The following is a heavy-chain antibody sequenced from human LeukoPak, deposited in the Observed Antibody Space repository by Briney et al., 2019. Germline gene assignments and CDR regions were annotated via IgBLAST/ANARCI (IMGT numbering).Heavy chain of an antibody. CDR2: ISSSSTTI. J-gene: IGHJ3*02. V-gene: IGHV3-48*04. D-gene: IGHD6-19*01. CDR3: ARIAVGGNRAFDI. Sequence: PGGSLRLSCAASGFTFSSYSVNWVRQAPGKGLEWVSYISSSSTTIYYADSVKGRFTISRDNAKNTLFLQMPSLRAEDTAVYFCARIAVGGNRAFDIWGQGAMVTVSS. CDR1: GFTFSSYS.